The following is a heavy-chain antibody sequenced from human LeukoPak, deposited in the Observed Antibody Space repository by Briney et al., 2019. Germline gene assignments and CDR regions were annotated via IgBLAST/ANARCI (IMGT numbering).Heavy chain of an antibody. D-gene: IGHD5-12*01. CDR3: ATEKHVDIVATGEAFDI. Sequence: ASVKVSCKVSGYTLTELSMHWVRQAPGKGLEWMGGLDPEDGETIYAQKFQGRVTMTEDTSTDTAYMELSSLRSEDTAVYYCATEKHVDIVATGEAFDIWGQGTMVTVSS. CDR1: GYTLTELS. V-gene: IGHV1-24*01. J-gene: IGHJ3*02. CDR2: LDPEDGET.